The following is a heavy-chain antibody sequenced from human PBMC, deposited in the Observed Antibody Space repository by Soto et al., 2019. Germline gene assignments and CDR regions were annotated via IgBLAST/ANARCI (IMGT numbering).Heavy chain of an antibody. J-gene: IGHJ5*02. V-gene: IGHV4-59*01. D-gene: IGHD3-3*01. Sequence: PSETLSLTCTVSGGSISSYYWSWIRQPRGKGLEWIGYIYYSGSTNFNPSLKSRVTISVDTSKNQFSLKLSSVTAADTAVYYCAREPSRTIFGVGPFDPWGQGTLVTVSS. CDR1: GGSISSYY. CDR2: IYYSGST. CDR3: AREPSRTIFGVGPFDP.